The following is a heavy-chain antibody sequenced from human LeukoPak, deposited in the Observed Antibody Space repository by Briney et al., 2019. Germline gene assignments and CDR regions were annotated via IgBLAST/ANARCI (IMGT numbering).Heavy chain of an antibody. J-gene: IGHJ4*02. D-gene: IGHD5-12*01. Sequence: SETLSLTXAVSGYSISSGYYWGWIRHPPGKGLECIGSIYHSGSTYYNPSLKSRVTISVDTSNNQFSLKLSSVTAADTAVYYCARLAYVVAQYYFDYWGQGTLVTVSS. CDR3: ARLAYVVAQYYFDY. CDR2: IYHSGST. V-gene: IGHV4-38-2*01. CDR1: GYSISSGYY.